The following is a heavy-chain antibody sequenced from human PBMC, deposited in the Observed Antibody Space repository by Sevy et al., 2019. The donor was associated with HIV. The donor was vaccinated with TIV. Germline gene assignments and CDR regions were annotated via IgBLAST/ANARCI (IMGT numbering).Heavy chain of an antibody. CDR2: IYYSGST. V-gene: IGHV4-59*01. CDR3: AIVGFNWNDVDY. Sequence: SETLSLTCTVSGGSMNIYYWSWILQPPGKGLEWIGYIYYSGSTNYNPSLKSRVTISVDTSKNQFSLKLRSVTAADTAVYYCAIVGFNWNDVDYWGQGTLVTVSS. J-gene: IGHJ4*02. CDR1: GGSMNIYY. D-gene: IGHD1-20*01.